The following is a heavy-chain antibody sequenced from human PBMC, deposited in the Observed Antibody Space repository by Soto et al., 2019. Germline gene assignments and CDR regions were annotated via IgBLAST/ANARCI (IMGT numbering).Heavy chain of an antibody. CDR1: GFIFSMYS. CDR2: IPQDGVDG. V-gene: IGHV3-7*03. CDR3: ARDHLILPAHDFFYGSDV. J-gene: IGHJ6*02. Sequence: PGGSLRLSCEVSGFIFSMYSMSWVRQTPGKGLEWVAKIPQDGVDGHYADAVKGRFTISRDNGKNSLYLQMNNLRAEYTSVYYCARDHLILPAHDFFYGSDVWGRGATVTVSS. D-gene: IGHD2-21*02.